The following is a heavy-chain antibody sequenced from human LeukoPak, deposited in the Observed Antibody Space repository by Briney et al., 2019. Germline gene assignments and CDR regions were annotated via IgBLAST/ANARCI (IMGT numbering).Heavy chain of an antibody. CDR2: INHSGST. V-gene: IGHV4-34*01. Sequence: PSETLSLTCAVYGGSFSGYYWSWIRQPPGKGLEWIGEINHSGSTNYNPSLKSRVTISVDTSKNQFSLKLSSVTAADTAVYYCARLDLIHDAFDIWGQGTMVTVSS. J-gene: IGHJ3*02. CDR3: ARLDLIHDAFDI. CDR1: GGSFSGYY.